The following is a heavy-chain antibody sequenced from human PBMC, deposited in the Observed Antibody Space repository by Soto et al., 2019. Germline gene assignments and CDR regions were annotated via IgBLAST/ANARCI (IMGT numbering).Heavy chain of an antibody. D-gene: IGHD3-16*01. CDR3: ARIQLSIGVSFDY. J-gene: IGHJ4*02. Sequence: QVTLKEFGPVLVKPPETLTLTCTVSGFSLSNARMGVSWIRQPPGKALEWLAHIFSNDEQSYSTSLKSRLNISKDTSKSQVVLTMTNMDPVDTATYYGARIQLSIGVSFDYWGQVTLVTVSS. CDR1: GFSLSNARMG. CDR2: IFSNDEQ. V-gene: IGHV2-26*01.